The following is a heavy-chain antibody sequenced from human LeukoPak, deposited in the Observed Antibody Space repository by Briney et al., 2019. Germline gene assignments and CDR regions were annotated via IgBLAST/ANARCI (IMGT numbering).Heavy chain of an antibody. D-gene: IGHD6-19*01. CDR3: AKDSWAYSSGWPHYFDY. CDR1: GFTFDDYA. J-gene: IGHJ4*02. Sequence: PGGSLRLSCAASGFTFDDYAMHWVRQAPGKGLEWVSGISWNSGSIGYADSVKGRFTISRDNAKNSLYLQMNSLRAEDTALYYCAKDSWAYSSGWPHYFDYWGQGTLATVSS. V-gene: IGHV3-9*01. CDR2: ISWNSGSI.